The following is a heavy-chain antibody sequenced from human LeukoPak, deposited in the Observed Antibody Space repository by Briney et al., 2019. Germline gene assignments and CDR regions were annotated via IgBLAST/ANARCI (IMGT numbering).Heavy chain of an antibody. V-gene: IGHV1-46*01. J-gene: IGHJ5*02. Sequence: GASVKVSCKASGYTSTSYYMHWVRQAPGQGLEWMGIINPSGGSTSYAQKFQGRVTMTRDTSTSTVYMELSRLTSDDTAVYYCARDLGYTYLANWFDPWGQGTLVTVSS. CDR1: GYTSTSYY. CDR3: ARDLGYTYLANWFDP. D-gene: IGHD5-24*01. CDR2: INPSGGST.